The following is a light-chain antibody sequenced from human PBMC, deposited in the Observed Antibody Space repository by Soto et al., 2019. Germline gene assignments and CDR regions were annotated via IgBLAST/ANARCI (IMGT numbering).Light chain of an antibody. CDR1: QSVSSY. CDR2: DAS. Sequence: EIVMTQSPATLSESPGERATLSCSASQSVSSYLAWYQQKPGQAPRLLIYDASNRATGIPARFSGSGSGTDFTLTISSLEPEDFAVYYCQQRSNWPPWTFGQGTKVDIK. CDR3: QQRSNWPPWT. V-gene: IGKV3-11*01. J-gene: IGKJ1*01.